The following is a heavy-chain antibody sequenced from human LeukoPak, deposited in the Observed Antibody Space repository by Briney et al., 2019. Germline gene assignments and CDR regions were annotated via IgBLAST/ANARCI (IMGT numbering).Heavy chain of an antibody. CDR1: GDSINSNY. CDR3: ARLLAGCPGGRCRAHFDY. CDR2: IYYGGST. D-gene: IGHD2-15*01. Sequence: PSETLSLTCSVSGDSINSNYWSWMRQLPGKGLEWIGYIYYGGSTNYNPSLKSRVSMSVDTSKNQFSLNLSSVTAADTAVYHCARLLAGCPGGRCRAHFDYWGQGTLVTVSS. J-gene: IGHJ4*02. V-gene: IGHV4-59*01.